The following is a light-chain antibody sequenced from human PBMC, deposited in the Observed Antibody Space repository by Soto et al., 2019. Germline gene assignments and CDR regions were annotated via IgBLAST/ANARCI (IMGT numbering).Light chain of an antibody. V-gene: IGKV3-15*01. CDR3: QQYNDRPRT. CDR2: GAS. CDR1: QFVSTN. J-gene: IGKJ1*01. Sequence: ELVMTQSPATLSVSPGERATLSCRASQFVSTNLAWYQQRPGQAPRLLIYGASTRAIGVPARFSGSGSGTEFILTISSLQSEDFAVYYCQQYNDRPRTFGQGTKVDI.